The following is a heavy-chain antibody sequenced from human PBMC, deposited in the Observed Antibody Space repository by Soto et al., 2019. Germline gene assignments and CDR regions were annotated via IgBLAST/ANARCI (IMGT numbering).Heavy chain of an antibody. CDR2: IFPGNGNT. CDR1: GYTFTAHT. V-gene: IGHV1-3*01. D-gene: IGHD3-16*01. J-gene: IGHJ4*02. CDR3: AGEMAGWGPLQD. Sequence: QIQLVQSGAVVQKPGASVTVSCKASGYTFTAHTLHWVRQAPGQRLEWMGWIFPGNGNTRYSQNLQGRVTIGSDTSATTAYMELSSLGSEDTAVYYCAGEMAGWGPLQDWGQGTLVIVSS.